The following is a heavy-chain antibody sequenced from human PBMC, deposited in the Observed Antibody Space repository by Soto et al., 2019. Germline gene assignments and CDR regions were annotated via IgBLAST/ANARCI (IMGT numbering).Heavy chain of an antibody. J-gene: IGHJ3*02. D-gene: IGHD3-22*01. CDR2: IDPSDSYT. V-gene: IGHV5-10-1*01. CDR3: ARHDYYGSSGYYYVRAFDI. Sequence: GEALNISCNGSGYSFTSYWSSWVRQMPGKGLEWMGRIDPSDSYTNYSPSFQGHVTISADKSISTAYLQWSSLKASDTAMYYCARHDYYGSSGYYYVRAFDIWGQGTMVTVSS. CDR1: GYSFTSYW.